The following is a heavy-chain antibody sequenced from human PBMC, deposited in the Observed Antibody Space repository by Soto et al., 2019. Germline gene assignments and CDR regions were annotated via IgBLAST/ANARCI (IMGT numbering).Heavy chain of an antibody. D-gene: IGHD1-26*01. CDR2: ISYDGSHA. Sequence: QVQLVDSGGGVVQPGRSLRLSCAASGFTFTTYGMHWVRRAPGKGLEWVAVISYDGSHAYYADSAKGRFTISRDNSKNTLYLQINSLRAEDTAVYYCAKERTYSVASGFDYWGRGTLVTVSS. CDR3: AKERTYSVASGFDY. V-gene: IGHV3-30*18. J-gene: IGHJ4*02. CDR1: GFTFTTYG.